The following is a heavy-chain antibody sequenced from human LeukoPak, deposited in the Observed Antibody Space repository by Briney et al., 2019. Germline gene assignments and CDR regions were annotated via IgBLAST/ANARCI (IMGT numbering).Heavy chain of an antibody. CDR3: ATDPASWSDP. CDR2: INHSGST. J-gene: IGHJ5*02. CDR1: GYSISSGYY. V-gene: IGHV4-38-2*02. Sequence: SETLSLTCAVSGYSISSGYYWGWIRQPPGKGLEWIGSINHSGSTFYNPSLKSRVTISIDTSKNQFSLKLSSVTAADTAVYYCATDPASWSDPWGQGTLVTVSS.